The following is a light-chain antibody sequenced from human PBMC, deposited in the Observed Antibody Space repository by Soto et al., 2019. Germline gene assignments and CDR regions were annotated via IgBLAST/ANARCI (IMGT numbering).Light chain of an antibody. CDR1: QSLLYNNTYNY. CDR2: FGS. CDR3: MQALQSLT. V-gene: IGKV2-28*01. J-gene: IGKJ5*01. Sequence: DIVMTQSPLTLPVTPGEPASLSCSSSQSLLYNNTYNYLDWYVQKPGQSPQLLIYFGSNRAPGVPDRFSGSGSGTDFTLNINRVEAEDVGTYYCMQALQSLTVGQGTRLEIK.